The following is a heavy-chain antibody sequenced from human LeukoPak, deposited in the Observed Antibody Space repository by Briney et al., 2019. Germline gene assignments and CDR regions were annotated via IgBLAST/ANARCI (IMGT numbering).Heavy chain of an antibody. V-gene: IGHV3-64D*09. J-gene: IGHJ4*02. CDR1: RFTFSSYA. CDR3: VKMGTYYYDSSGSNY. D-gene: IGHD3-22*01. CDR2: INSKGGTT. Sequence: PLGSLRLSCSASRFTFSSYAMHWVCQAPGKRLEYVLAINSKGGTTYYSDSVKGRFTISRDNSKNTLYLQMSSLRAEDTAVYYCVKMGTYYYDSSGSNYWGQGTLVTVSS.